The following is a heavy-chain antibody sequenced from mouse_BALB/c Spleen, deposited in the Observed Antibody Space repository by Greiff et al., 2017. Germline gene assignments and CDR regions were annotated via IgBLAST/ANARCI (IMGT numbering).Heavy chain of an antibody. D-gene: IGHD2-3*01. CDR1: GFTFSSYA. V-gene: IGHV5-6-5*01. Sequence: EVQVVESGGGLVKPGGSLKLSCAASGFTFSSYAMSWVRQTPEKRLEWVASISSGGSTYYPDSVKGRFTISRDNARNILYLQMSSLRSEDTAMYYCARDDGYYDAMDYWGQGTSVTVSS. CDR2: ISSGGST. J-gene: IGHJ4*01. CDR3: ARDDGYYDAMDY.